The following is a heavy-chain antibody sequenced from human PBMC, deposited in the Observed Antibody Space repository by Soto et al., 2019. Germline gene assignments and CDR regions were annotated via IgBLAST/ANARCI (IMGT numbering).Heavy chain of an antibody. D-gene: IGHD3-3*01. CDR3: AKARAQYYDFWSGYPVDY. CDR1: GFSFSSFA. CDR2: ISGSGGST. Sequence: GGSLRLSCAASGFSFSSFAMSWVRQAPGKGLEWVSTISGSGGSTYYADSVKGRFTISRDNSKNTLYLQMNSLRAEDTAVYYCAKARAQYYDFWSGYPVDYWGQGTLVTVSS. J-gene: IGHJ4*02. V-gene: IGHV3-23*01.